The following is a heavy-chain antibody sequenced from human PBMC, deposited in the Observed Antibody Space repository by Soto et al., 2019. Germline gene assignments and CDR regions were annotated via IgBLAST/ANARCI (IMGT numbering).Heavy chain of an antibody. CDR1: GFIFSNYA. CDR3: AQDRLGGVLAY. D-gene: IGHD3-16*01. J-gene: IGHJ4*02. CDR2: VTSRGDTT. Sequence: EVQLLQSGGGLVQPGGSLRLSCAASGFIFSNYAMNWVRQAPGKGLEWVSIVTSRGDTTYYADSVKGRFTISRDNSKNPLYLQVNSLTAEDTAVYYCAQDRLGGVLAYWGQGTLFSVSS. V-gene: IGHV3-23*01.